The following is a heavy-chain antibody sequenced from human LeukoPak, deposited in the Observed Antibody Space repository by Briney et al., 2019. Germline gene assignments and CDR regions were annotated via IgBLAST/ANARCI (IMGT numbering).Heavy chain of an antibody. V-gene: IGHV4-39*01. CDR2: IYYSGST. J-gene: IGHJ4*02. Sequence: SETLSLTCTVSGGSISSSSYYWGWLRQPPGKGLEWIGSIYYSGSTYYNPSLKSRVTISVDTSKNQFSLRLSSVTAADTAVYYCARQRKRTAYSSGWYGLFDYWGQGTLVTVSS. CDR1: GGSISSSSYY. CDR3: ARQRKRTAYSSGWYGLFDY. D-gene: IGHD6-19*01.